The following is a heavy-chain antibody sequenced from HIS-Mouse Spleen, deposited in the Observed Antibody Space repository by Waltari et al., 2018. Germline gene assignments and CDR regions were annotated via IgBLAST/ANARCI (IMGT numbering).Heavy chain of an antibody. CDR2: IYYSGST. Sequence: QVQLQESGPGLVKPSQTLSLTCTVSGGSISSGGYSWSWIRQHPGKGLEWIGSIYYSGSTSSNPALKSRVTISVDTSKNQFSLKLSSVTDADTAVDYCARSPYYDLWSGYSDNWFDPWGQGTLVTVSS. CDR1: GGSISSGGYS. D-gene: IGHD3-3*01. V-gene: IGHV4-31*03. J-gene: IGHJ5*02. CDR3: ARSPYYDLWSGYSDNWFDP.